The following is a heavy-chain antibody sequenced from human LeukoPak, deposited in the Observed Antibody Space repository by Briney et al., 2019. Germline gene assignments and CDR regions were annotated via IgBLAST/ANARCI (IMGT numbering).Heavy chain of an antibody. CDR3: AGDLGRGLEWELLGYYFDY. Sequence: PSETLSLTCTVSGGSISSSSYYWGWIRQPPGKGLEWIGSIYYSGSTYYNPSLKSRVTISVDTSKNQFSLKLSSVTAADTAVYYCAGDLGRGLEWELLGYYFDYWGQGTLVTVSS. D-gene: IGHD1-26*01. CDR1: GGSISSSSYY. CDR2: IYYSGST. J-gene: IGHJ4*02. V-gene: IGHV4-39*07.